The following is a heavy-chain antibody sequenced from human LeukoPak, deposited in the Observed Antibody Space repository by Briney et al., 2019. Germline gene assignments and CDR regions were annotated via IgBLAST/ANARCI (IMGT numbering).Heavy chain of an antibody. CDR2: IYYSGST. J-gene: IGHJ4*02. Sequence: KTSETLSLTCTVSGGSISSYYWGWIRQPPGKGLEWIGSIYYSGSTYYNPSLKSRVTISVDTSKNQFSLKLSSVTAADTAVYYCARHAWRGSYYPFDYWGQGTLVTVSS. D-gene: IGHD1-26*01. CDR3: ARHAWRGSYYPFDY. CDR1: GGSISSYY. V-gene: IGHV4-39*01.